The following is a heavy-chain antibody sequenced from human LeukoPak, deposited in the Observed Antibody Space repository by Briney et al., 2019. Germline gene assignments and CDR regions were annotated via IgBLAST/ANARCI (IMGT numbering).Heavy chain of an antibody. CDR3: ARESRITMIVVAFDALDI. V-gene: IGHV4-61*02. Sequence: NPSETLSLTCTVSGGSISSGSYYWSWIRQPAGKGLEWIGRIYTSGSTNYNPSLKSRVTISVDTSKNQFSLKLSSVTAADTAVYYCARESRITMIVVAFDALDIWGQGTMVTVSS. CDR2: IYTSGST. J-gene: IGHJ3*02. CDR1: GGSISSGSYY. D-gene: IGHD3-22*01.